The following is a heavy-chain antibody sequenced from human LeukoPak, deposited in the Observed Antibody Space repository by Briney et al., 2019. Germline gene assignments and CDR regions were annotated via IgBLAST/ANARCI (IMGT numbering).Heavy chain of an antibody. CDR3: APWGGSHLRTLDY. CDR2: ISSSGSTI. Sequence: PGGSLRLSCAASGFTFSSYEMNWVRQAPGKGLEWVSYISSSGSTIYYADSVKGRFTISRDNAKNSLYLQMNSLRAEDTAVYYCAPWGGSHLRTLDYWGQGTLVTVSS. V-gene: IGHV3-48*03. D-gene: IGHD7-27*01. J-gene: IGHJ4*02. CDR1: GFTFSSYE.